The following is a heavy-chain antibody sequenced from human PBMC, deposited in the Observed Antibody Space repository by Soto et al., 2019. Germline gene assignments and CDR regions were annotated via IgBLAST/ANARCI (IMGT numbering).Heavy chain of an antibody. CDR3: ARDYGDYSFFFDY. CDR1: GASISSYT. CDR2: VYHSGNT. V-gene: IGHV4-59*01. J-gene: IGHJ4*02. Sequence: PSETLSLTCTVSGASISSYTWSWIRQPPGKGLEWIGYVYHSGNTKYNPSLKSQVTISVDHSKNQFFLTLRSVTAADTAVYYCARDYGDYSFFFDYWGQGALVTVSS. D-gene: IGHD4-17*01.